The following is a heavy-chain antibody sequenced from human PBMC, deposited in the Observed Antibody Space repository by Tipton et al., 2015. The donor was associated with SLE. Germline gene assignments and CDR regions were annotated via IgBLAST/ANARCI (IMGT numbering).Heavy chain of an antibody. Sequence: TLSLTCTVSGGSISSYYWSWIRQLPGKGLEWIGYIYYSGSTAYNPSLKSRVTISVDTSKNQFSLKLSSVTAADTAVFYCARATYYYYDAFDIWGQGTMVTVSS. J-gene: IGHJ3*02. CDR2: IYYSGST. V-gene: IGHV4-59*01. CDR1: GGSISSYY. D-gene: IGHD3-10*01. CDR3: ARATYYYYDAFDI.